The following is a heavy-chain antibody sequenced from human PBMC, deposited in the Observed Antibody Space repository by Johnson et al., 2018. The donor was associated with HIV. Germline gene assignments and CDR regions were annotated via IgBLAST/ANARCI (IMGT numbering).Heavy chain of an antibody. CDR2: ISYDGFNK. V-gene: IGHV3-30-3*01. CDR3: ARGHSNSWLGYDAFDI. D-gene: IGHD6-13*01. J-gene: IGHJ3*02. CDR1: GFTFSSYA. Sequence: VQLVESGGGVVQPGRSLRLSCAASGFTFSSYAMHWVRQAPGKGLEWVAVISYDGFNKYSADSVKGRITISRDNSKNTLYLQMNSLRAEDTAVYYCARGHSNSWLGYDAFDIWGQGTMVTVSS.